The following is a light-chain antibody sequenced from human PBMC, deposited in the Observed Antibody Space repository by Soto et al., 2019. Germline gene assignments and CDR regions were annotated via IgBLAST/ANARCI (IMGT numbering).Light chain of an antibody. Sequence: DIQMTQSPSTLSASVGDRVTITCRASQSISSWLAWDQQKPGKAPKLLIYKASSLDSGVPSRFSSSGSGTEFTLTISSLQPDDFATYYCQQYNSYSHTFGQGTKLEIK. CDR2: KAS. V-gene: IGKV1-5*03. CDR3: QQYNSYSHT. CDR1: QSISSW. J-gene: IGKJ2*01.